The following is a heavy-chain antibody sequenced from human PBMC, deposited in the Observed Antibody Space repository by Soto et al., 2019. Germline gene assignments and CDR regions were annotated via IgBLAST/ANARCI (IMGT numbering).Heavy chain of an antibody. CDR2: IWYDGGNK. CDR3: ARDGQWLPRDGLRSSYYFDY. CDR1: GFNFSSYV. Sequence: QVQLVESGGGVVQPGRSLRLSCAASGFNFSSYVMHWVRQAPGKGLDGVAVIWYDGGNKYYAYSVKGRFTISRDNSKNTLYLQMNSLRAEDTAVYYCARDGQWLPRDGLRSSYYFDYWGQGTLVTVSS. D-gene: IGHD6-19*01. J-gene: IGHJ4*02. V-gene: IGHV3-33*01.